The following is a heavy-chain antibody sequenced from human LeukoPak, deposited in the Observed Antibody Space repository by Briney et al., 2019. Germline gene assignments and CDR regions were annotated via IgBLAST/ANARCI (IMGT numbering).Heavy chain of an antibody. J-gene: IGHJ4*02. CDR1: GCTISSCSYY. CDR3: ASQQDLYYYGSGSRPYFDY. D-gene: IGHD3-10*01. Sequence: SETLSLSCTVSGCTISSCSYYCGRLRQPPGEGLELIGSIYYSGSTNYNHSLKSRVAISVDTHKHQFSLKLSSGTAADTALYYCASQQDLYYYGSGSRPYFDYWGQRTLVTVSS. CDR2: IYYSGST. V-gene: IGHV4-39*01.